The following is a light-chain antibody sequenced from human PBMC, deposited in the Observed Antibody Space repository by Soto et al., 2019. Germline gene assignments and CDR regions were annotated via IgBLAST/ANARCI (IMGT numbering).Light chain of an antibody. CDR3: QSYDSRRWV. V-gene: IGLV1-40*01. CDR1: SSHIGAGYD. J-gene: IGLJ3*02. Sequence: QSVLTQPPSVSGAPGQRVTISCTGRSSHIGAGYDVHWYQQLPGTAPKLLIYGNSNRPSGVPDRFSGSKSGTSASLAITGLQAEDEADYYGQSYDSRRWVFGGGTKLSVL. CDR2: GNS.